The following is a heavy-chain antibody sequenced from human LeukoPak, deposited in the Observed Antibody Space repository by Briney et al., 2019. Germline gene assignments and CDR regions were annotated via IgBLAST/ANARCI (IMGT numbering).Heavy chain of an antibody. CDR2: INPNSGGT. V-gene: IGHV1-2*02. CDR3: ASRYDYGDYVQPLDY. D-gene: IGHD4-17*01. CDR1: GYTCTGYY. J-gene: IGHJ4*02. Sequence: ASVKVSCKASGYTCTGYYMHWVRQAPGQGLEWMGWINPNSGGTNYAQKFQGRVTMTRDTSISTAYMELSRLRSDDTAVYYCASRYDYGDYVQPLDYWGQGTLVTVSS.